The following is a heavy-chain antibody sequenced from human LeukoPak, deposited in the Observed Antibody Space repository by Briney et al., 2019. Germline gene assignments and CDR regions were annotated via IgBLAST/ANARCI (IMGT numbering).Heavy chain of an antibody. CDR2: ISSSSSTI. Sequence: SGGSLRLSCAASGFTFSSYIMNWVRQAPGKGLEWVSYISSSSSTIYYADSVKGRFTISRGNAKNSLYLQMNSLRAEDTAVYYCARIEARTGYCSSTSCIAPIYYYYGMDVWGQGTTVTVSS. D-gene: IGHD2-2*01. J-gene: IGHJ6*02. CDR1: GFTFSSYI. CDR3: ARIEARTGYCSSTSCIAPIYYYYGMDV. V-gene: IGHV3-48*01.